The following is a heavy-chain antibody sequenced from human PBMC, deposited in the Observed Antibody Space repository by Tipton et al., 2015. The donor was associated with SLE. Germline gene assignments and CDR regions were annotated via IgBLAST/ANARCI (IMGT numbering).Heavy chain of an antibody. J-gene: IGHJ3*02. CDR2: IYYSGST. D-gene: IGHD3-3*01. Sequence: TLSLTCTVSGGSISSSSYYWGWIRQPPGKGLEWIGSIYYSGSTNYNPSLKSRVTISVDTSKNQFSLKLSSVTAADTAVYYCVESYDFWSGPPDAFDIWGQGTMVTVSS. CDR1: GGSISSSSYY. CDR3: VESYDFWSGPPDAFDI. V-gene: IGHV4-39*07.